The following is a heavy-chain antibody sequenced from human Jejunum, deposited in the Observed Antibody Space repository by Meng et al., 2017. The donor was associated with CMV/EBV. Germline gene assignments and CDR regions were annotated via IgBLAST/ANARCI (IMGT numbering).Heavy chain of an antibody. CDR2: IKQDGSGK. CDR3: ARNARGSGY. D-gene: IGHD3-10*01. Sequence: SCAGSGFTFSTYWVAWVSKAPGKGLEWVANIKQDGSGKYYVDSVKGRFTISRDNAKNSLFLQMNSLRAEDTAMYYCARNARGSGYWGQGTLVTVSS. V-gene: IGHV3-7*01. J-gene: IGHJ4*02. CDR1: GFTFSTYW.